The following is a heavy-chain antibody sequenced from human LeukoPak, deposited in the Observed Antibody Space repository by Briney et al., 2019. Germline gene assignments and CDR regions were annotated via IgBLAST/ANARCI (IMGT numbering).Heavy chain of an antibody. CDR2: IYYSGST. CDR3: ARRRVYSGSGEFDF. J-gene: IGHJ4*02. D-gene: IGHD5-12*01. V-gene: IGHV4-30-4*02. CDR1: GGSISSGDYY. Sequence: SETLSLTCTVSGGSISSGDYYWSWIRQPPGKGLEWIGYIYYSGSTYYNPSLKSRVTISVDTSKNQFSLKLRSVTTADMAVYYCARRRVYSGSGEFDFWGQGTLVTVSS.